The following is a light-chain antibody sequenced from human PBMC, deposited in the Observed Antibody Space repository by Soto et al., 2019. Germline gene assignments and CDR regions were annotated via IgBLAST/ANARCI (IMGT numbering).Light chain of an antibody. Sequence: DIQMTQSPSSLSASVGDRVTITCRASQGIIDYLAWYQQNPGKAPKLLIYAASTLQSGFPSRFSGSGSGTDFTLTISSLQPEDVETYYCQKYNSAPQTFGQGTKVEI. CDR2: AAS. CDR3: QKYNSAPQT. CDR1: QGIIDY. J-gene: IGKJ1*01. V-gene: IGKV1-27*01.